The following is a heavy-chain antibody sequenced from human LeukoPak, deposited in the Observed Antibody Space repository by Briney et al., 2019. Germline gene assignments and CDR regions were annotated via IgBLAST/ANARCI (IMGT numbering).Heavy chain of an antibody. D-gene: IGHD6-13*01. Sequence: PGGSLRLSCAASGFTVSSNYMNWVRQAPGKGLEWVSVIYSGGSTNYADSVKGRFSISRDTSKDTLYLQMNSLRAEDTAVYYCARDLEYSSSWGFDYWGQGTLVTVSS. CDR3: ARDLEYSSSWGFDY. J-gene: IGHJ4*02. CDR1: GFTVSSNY. CDR2: IYSGGST. V-gene: IGHV3-66*02.